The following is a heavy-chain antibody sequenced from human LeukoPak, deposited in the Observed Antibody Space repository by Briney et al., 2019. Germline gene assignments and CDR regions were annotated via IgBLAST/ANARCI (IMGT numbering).Heavy chain of an antibody. CDR1: GGSFSGYY. Sequence: PSETLSLTCAVYGGSFSGYYRNWIRQPPGKGLEWIGSIYDSGSTYYNPSLKSRVTISVDTSKNQFSLKLNSVTAADTAVYYCARHYGPWGQGTLVTVSS. D-gene: IGHD3-16*01. CDR2: IYDSGST. V-gene: IGHV4-34*01. CDR3: ARHYGP. J-gene: IGHJ5*02.